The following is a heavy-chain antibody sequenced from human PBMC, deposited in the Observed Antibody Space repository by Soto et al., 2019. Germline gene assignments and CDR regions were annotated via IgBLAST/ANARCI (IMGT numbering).Heavy chain of an antibody. CDR2: IKPDESEK. D-gene: IGHD4-4*01. V-gene: IGHV3-7*01. CDR3: VRGGSNYAS. CDR1: GFTFSDSW. J-gene: IGHJ5*02. Sequence: GSLRLSCTASGFTFSDSWMTWVRQAPGKGLEWVARIKPDESEKKYADSVKGRFSISRDNAKNSMYLQMDSLRGGDTAVYYCVRGGSNYASWGQGTLVTVSS.